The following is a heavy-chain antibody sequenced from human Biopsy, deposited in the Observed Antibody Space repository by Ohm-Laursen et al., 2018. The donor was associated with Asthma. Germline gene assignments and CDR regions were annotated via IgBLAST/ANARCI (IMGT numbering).Heavy chain of an antibody. CDR2: ISKDASTQ. J-gene: IGHJ3*02. Sequence: SLRLSCTAFGFSFSNFAIHWVRQAPGKGLEWVGVISKDASTQDYADSVKGRFTMSRDNSKNTLDLQMNSLREEDTAVYYCVRDGTDDAFDIWGQGTVVSVSS. D-gene: IGHD1-1*01. CDR3: VRDGTDDAFDI. CDR1: GFSFSNFA. V-gene: IGHV3-30*06.